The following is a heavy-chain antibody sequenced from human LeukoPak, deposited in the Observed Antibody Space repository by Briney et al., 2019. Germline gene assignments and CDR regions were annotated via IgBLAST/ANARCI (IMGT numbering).Heavy chain of an antibody. D-gene: IGHD1-26*01. Sequence: GGSLRLSCAGSGFRFTSYSLTWVRQAPGKGLEWVSSISPSSSYIFYADSVKGRFTISRDNAKSSLFLQMNSLRAEDTAVYYCARQSPDSGRPFDYWGQGTLVTVSS. V-gene: IGHV3-21*01. CDR1: GFRFTSYS. CDR3: ARQSPDSGRPFDY. CDR2: ISPSSSYI. J-gene: IGHJ4*02.